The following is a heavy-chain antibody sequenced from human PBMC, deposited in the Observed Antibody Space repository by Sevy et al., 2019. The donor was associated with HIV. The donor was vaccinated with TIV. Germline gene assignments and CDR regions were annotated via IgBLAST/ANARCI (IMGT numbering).Heavy chain of an antibody. CDR2: ISGSGGST. CDR3: ARDKYYYDSSVCSI. Sequence: GGSLRLSCAASGFTFSSYAMSWVRQAPGKGLQWVSAISGSGGSTYYADSVKGRFTISRDNSKNTLYLQMNSLRAEDTAVYYCARDKYYYDSSVCSIWGQWTMVTVSS. J-gene: IGHJ3*02. CDR1: GFTFSSYA. V-gene: IGHV3-23*01. D-gene: IGHD3-22*01.